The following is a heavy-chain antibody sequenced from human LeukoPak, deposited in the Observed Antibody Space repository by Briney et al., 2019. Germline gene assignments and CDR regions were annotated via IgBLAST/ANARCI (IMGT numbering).Heavy chain of an antibody. Sequence: SETLSLTCTVSGGSISNYYWSWIRQPPGKGLEWIGYISYSGSTNYNPSLRSRVTISVDTSKNQFSLKLSSVTAADTAVYYCARGHIIAADHFQHWGQGTLVTVSS. CDR3: ARGHIIAADHFQH. CDR2: ISYSGST. CDR1: GGSISNYY. V-gene: IGHV4-59*01. J-gene: IGHJ1*01. D-gene: IGHD6-13*01.